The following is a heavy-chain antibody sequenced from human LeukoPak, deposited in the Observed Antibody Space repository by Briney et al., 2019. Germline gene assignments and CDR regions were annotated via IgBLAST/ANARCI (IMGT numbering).Heavy chain of an antibody. J-gene: IGHJ4*02. Sequence: PGGSLRLSCAASGFTVSNNYMSWVRQAPGKGLEWVSVIYSRGSTYYADSVKGRFTISRDNSKNTLYLQMNSLRAEDTAVYYCARDGASGCPDYWGQGTLVTVSS. CDR2: IYSRGST. CDR1: GFTVSNNY. CDR3: ARDGASGCPDY. V-gene: IGHV3-53*01. D-gene: IGHD6-19*01.